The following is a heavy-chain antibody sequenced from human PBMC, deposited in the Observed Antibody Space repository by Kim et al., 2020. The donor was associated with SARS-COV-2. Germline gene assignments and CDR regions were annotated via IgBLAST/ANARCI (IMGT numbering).Heavy chain of an antibody. D-gene: IGHD6-19*01. CDR3: ARGVAVTGGDY. V-gene: IGHV1-18*01. J-gene: IGHJ4*02. Sequence: ASVKVSCRASGYTFTVFGISWVRQAPGQGLEWMGCINTYNGNTNYAQILQGRVTMTTDTSTSTAYMELRSLRSDDTAVYYCARGVAVTGGDYWGQGTLVTVSS. CDR1: GYTFTVFG. CDR2: INTYNGNT.